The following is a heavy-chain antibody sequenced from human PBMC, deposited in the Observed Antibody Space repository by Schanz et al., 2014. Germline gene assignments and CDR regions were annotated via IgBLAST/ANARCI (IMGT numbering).Heavy chain of an antibody. CDR2: IWNNGVTK. J-gene: IGHJ4*02. D-gene: IGHD4-17*01. CDR1: GFTFSSYG. CDR3: ARPRFDYGEVDY. Sequence: QVQLVESGGGVVQFGRSLRLSCVASGFTFSSYGMHWFRQPAGKGLEWVAVIWNNGVTKYYADSVRGRFTISRDRFQNTLYLRMSSLRDEHTAVYYCARPRFDYGEVDYWGQGTQVTVSS. V-gene: IGHV3-33*01.